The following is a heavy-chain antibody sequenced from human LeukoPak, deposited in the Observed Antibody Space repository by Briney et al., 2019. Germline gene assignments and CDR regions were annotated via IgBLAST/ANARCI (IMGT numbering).Heavy chain of an antibody. CDR2: IYYSGST. CDR3: ARGRVFRGAYYFDY. CDR1: GGSTSSDY. V-gene: IGHV4-59*01. Sequence: PSETLSLTCTVSGGSTSSDYWSWIRQSPGKGLEWIGYIYYSGSTNYNPSLKSRVTISVDTSKNQFSLKLSSVTAADTAVYYCARGRVFRGAYYFDYWGQGTLVTVSS. J-gene: IGHJ4*02. D-gene: IGHD3-10*02.